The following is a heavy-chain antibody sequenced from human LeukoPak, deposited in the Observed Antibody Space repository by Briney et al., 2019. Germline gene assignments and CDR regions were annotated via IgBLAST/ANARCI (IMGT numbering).Heavy chain of an antibody. V-gene: IGHV4-34*01. Sequence: SETLSLTCAVYGGSFSGYYWSWIRQPPGKGLEWIGEINHSGSTNYNPSLKSRVTISVDTSKNQFSLKLSSVTAADTAVYYCARQVHTYYYDSSGYYFDYWGQGTLVTVSS. CDR3: ARQVHTYYYDSSGYYFDY. J-gene: IGHJ4*02. D-gene: IGHD3-22*01. CDR2: INHSGST. CDR1: GGSFSGYY.